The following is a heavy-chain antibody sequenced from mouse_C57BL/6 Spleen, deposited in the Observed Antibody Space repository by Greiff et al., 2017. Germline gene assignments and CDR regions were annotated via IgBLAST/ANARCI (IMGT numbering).Heavy chain of an antibody. D-gene: IGHD1-1*02. Sequence: VQLQQPGAELVKPGASVKMSCKASGYTFTSYWITWVKQRPGQGLEWIGDIYPGSGSTNYNEKFKGKSTLTVDTSSSTAYMQLRSLTSEDSAVYYCARQNCGSGKVYFDYWGQGTTLTVSS. V-gene: IGHV1-55*01. J-gene: IGHJ2*01. CDR1: GYTFTSYW. CDR3: ARQNCGSGKVYFDY. CDR2: IYPGSGST.